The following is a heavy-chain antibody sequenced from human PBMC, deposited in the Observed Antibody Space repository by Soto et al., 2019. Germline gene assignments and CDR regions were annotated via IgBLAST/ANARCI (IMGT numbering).Heavy chain of an antibody. CDR2: INAGNGNT. D-gene: IGHD3-22*01. V-gene: IGHV1-3*01. J-gene: IGHJ4*02. CDR1: GYTFTGYA. CDR3: ARGDYYDIHDY. Sequence: QVKLVQSGAEVKKPGASVKVSCKASGYTFTGYAIHWVRQAPGQRLEWMGWINAGNGNTKYSQKFQGRVTITRDTSASTANMELSSLRSEDTAVYYCARGDYYDIHDYWGQGTLVTVSS.